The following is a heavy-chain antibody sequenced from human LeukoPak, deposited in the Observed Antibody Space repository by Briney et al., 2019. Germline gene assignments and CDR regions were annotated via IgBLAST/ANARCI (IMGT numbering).Heavy chain of an antibody. Sequence: PGGSLRLSCAASRFTFSTYWMHWVRQAPGKGLVWVSCINSDGSSTGYADSVKGRFTISRDNAKNSLYLQMNSLRAEDTAVYYCARDEIVATTKANYYYYMDVWGKGTTVTISS. D-gene: IGHD5-12*01. CDR3: ARDEIVATTKANYYYYMDV. J-gene: IGHJ6*03. V-gene: IGHV3-74*01. CDR2: INSDGSST. CDR1: RFTFSTYW.